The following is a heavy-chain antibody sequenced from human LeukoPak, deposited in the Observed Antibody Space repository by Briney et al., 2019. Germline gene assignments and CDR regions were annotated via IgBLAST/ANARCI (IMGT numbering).Heavy chain of an antibody. V-gene: IGHV1-69*04. Sequence: SVKVSCKASGGTFSSYAISWVRQAPGQGLECMGRIIPILGIANYAQKFQGRVTITADKSTSTAYMELSSLRSENTAVYYCARMGDVVVTAINGMDVWGQGTTVTVSS. CDR3: ARMGDVVVTAINGMDV. D-gene: IGHD2-21*02. CDR2: IIPILGIA. J-gene: IGHJ6*02. CDR1: GGTFSSYA.